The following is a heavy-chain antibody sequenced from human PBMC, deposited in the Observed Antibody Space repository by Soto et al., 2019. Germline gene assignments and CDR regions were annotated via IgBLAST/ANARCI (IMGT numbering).Heavy chain of an antibody. CDR3: ARDDVLCDGGRCYRIPLDV. J-gene: IGHJ6*04. Sequence: EVQLVESGGGLVQPGGSLRLSCAASGFTVSSKYMTWVRQAPGKGLEWVSLIQSGGTTYYADSVKGRFTISRDTSENTLHLQMDSLRVEDMAVYYCARDDVLCDGGRCYRIPLDVWGKGTPVTVSS. CDR2: IQSGGTT. D-gene: IGHD2-15*01. V-gene: IGHV3-66*01. CDR1: GFTVSSKY.